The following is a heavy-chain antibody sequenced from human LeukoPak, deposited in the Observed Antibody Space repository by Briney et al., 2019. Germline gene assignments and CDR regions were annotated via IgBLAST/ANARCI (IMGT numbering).Heavy chain of an antibody. Sequence: APVKVSCKASGGTFSSYAISWVRQAPGQGLEWMGGIIPIFGTANYAQKFQGRVTITADESTSTAYMGLSSLRSEDTAVYYCARPHGSYSYYCYGMDVWGQGTTVTVSS. CDR2: IIPIFGTA. CDR3: ARPHGSYSYYCYGMDV. J-gene: IGHJ6*02. V-gene: IGHV1-69*01. D-gene: IGHD1-26*01. CDR1: GGTFSSYA.